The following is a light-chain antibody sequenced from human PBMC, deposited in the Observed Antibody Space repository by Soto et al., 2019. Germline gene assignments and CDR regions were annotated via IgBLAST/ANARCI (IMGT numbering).Light chain of an antibody. V-gene: IGLV2-8*01. J-gene: IGLJ1*01. CDR3: SSYAGTNRV. Sequence: QSALTQPPSASGSPGQSVTISCTGTSSDVGANNYVSWYQQHPGKAPELMIYEVTKRPSGVPDRFSGSKSGNTASLTVSGLQAEDEADYYCSSYAGTNRVFGTGTKLTVL. CDR2: EVT. CDR1: SSDVGANNY.